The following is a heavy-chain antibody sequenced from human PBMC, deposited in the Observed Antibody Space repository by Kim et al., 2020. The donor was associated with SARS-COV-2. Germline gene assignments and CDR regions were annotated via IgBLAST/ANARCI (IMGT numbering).Heavy chain of an antibody. CDR2: ISSSSSYI. Sequence: GGSLRLSCAASGFTFSSYNMNWVRQAPGKGLEWVSSISSSSSYIYYADSVKGRFTISRDNAKNSLYLQMNSLRAEDTAVYYCARDKHIVVVTAILRPYNCFDPWRQRTLVTVSS. CDR1: GFTFSSYN. J-gene: IGHJ5*02. V-gene: IGHV3-21*01. CDR3: ARDKHIVVVTAILRPYNCFDP. D-gene: IGHD2-21*02.